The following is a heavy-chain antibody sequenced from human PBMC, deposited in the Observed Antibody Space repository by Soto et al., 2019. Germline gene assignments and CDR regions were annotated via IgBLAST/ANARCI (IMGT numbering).Heavy chain of an antibody. J-gene: IGHJ6*02. D-gene: IGHD6-13*01. V-gene: IGHV1-18*04. CDR1: GYTFTSYG. CDR3: ARDDYVAAGTITIYYGMDV. CDR2: ISAYNGNT. Sequence: GASLKVSCKASGYTFTSYGISWVRQAPGQGLEWMGWISAYNGNTNYAQKLQGRVTMTTDTSTSTAYMELRSLRSDDTAVYYCARDDYVAAGTITIYYGMDVWGQGTTVTVSS.